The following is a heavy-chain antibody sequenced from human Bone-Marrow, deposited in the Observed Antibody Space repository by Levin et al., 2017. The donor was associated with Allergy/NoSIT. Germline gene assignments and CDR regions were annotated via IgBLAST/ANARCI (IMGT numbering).Heavy chain of an antibody. CDR2: IYYTGTT. V-gene: IGHV4-39*07. Sequence: SQTLSLTCTVSGGSISSSSHHWGWVRQPPGKGLEWIGSIYYTGTTYYRPSLRGRVAISVDTCKNQFSLKLTSVTAADTAMYYCAGEYSSSSAYWGQGTLVTVSS. D-gene: IGHD6-6*01. CDR3: AGEYSSSSAY. CDR1: GGSISSSSHH. J-gene: IGHJ4*02.